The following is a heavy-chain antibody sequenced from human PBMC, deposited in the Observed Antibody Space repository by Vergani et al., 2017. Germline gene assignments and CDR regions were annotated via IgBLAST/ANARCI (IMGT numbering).Heavy chain of an antibody. Sequence: QVQLQQWGAGLLKPSETLSLTCAVYGGSFSGYYWSWIRQPPGKGLEWIGEINHSGSTNYNPSLKSRVTISVDTSKNQFSLKLSSVTAADTAVYYCARDLWFGGLFVTYYHYYGMDVWGQGTTVTVSS. J-gene: IGHJ6*02. CDR1: GGSFSGYY. CDR3: ARDLWFGGLFVTYYHYYGMDV. D-gene: IGHD3-10*01. CDR2: INHSGST. V-gene: IGHV4-34*01.